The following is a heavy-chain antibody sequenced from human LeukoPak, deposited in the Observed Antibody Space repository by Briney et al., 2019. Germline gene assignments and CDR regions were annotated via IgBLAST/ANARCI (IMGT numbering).Heavy chain of an antibody. V-gene: IGHV4-34*01. CDR1: GGSFSGYY. CDR2: INHSGST. D-gene: IGHD2-15*01. CDR3: ARGSRGSGGSCYRN. J-gene: IGHJ4*02. Sequence: PSETLSLTCAVYGGSFSGYYWSWIRQPPGKGLEWIGEINHSGSTNYNPSLKSRVAISVDTSKNQFSLKLSSVTAADTAVYYCARGSRGSGGSCYRNWGQGTPVTVSS.